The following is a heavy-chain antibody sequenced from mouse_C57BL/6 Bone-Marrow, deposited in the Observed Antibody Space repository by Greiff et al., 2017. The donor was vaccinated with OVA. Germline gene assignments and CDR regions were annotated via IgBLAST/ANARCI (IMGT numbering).Heavy chain of an antibody. CDR2: IDPSDSYT. CDR1: GYTFTSYW. D-gene: IGHD1-1*01. J-gene: IGHJ2*01. V-gene: IGHV1-59*01. CDR3: ARWYYGSSYSFDY. Sequence: VQLHQPGAELVRPGTSVKLSCKASGYTFTSYWMHWVKQRPGQGLEWIGVIDPSDSYTNYNQKFKGKATLTVDTSSSTAYMQLSSLTSEDSAVYYCARWYYGSSYSFDYWGQGTTLTVSS.